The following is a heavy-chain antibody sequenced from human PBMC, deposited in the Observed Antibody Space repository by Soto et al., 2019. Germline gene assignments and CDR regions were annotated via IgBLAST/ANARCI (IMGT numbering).Heavy chain of an antibody. CDR2: IYYSGST. CDR3: ARYCRGGSCSYDAFAA. V-gene: IGHV4-31*03. Sequence: QVQLQESGPGLVKPSQTLSLTCTVSGGSISSGGYYWSWIRQHPGKGLEWIGYIYYSGSTYYNPSLQRRVTISVESSKNRCTLKLSPVTDADTAVYYGARYCRGGSCSYDAFAAGGPGTMVTVSS. CDR1: GGSISSGGYY. D-gene: IGHD2-15*01. J-gene: IGHJ3*01.